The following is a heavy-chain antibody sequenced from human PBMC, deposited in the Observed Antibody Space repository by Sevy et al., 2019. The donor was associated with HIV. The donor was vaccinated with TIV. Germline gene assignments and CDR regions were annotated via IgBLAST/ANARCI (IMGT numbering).Heavy chain of an antibody. J-gene: IGHJ6*02. V-gene: IGHV3-48*02. CDR3: ARDRSMVTIEGYYYGVDV. Sequence: GGSLRLSCAASGFTFSSYSMNWVRQAPGKGLEWVSYISSSSTIYYADSVKGRFTISRDNAKNSLYLQMNSLRDEDTAVYYCARDRSMVTIEGYYYGVDVWGQGTTVTVSS. D-gene: IGHD4-17*01. CDR2: ISSSSTI. CDR1: GFTFSSYS.